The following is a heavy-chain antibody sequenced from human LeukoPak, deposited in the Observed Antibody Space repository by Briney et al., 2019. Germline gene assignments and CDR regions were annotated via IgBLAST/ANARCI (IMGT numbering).Heavy chain of an antibody. V-gene: IGHV3-64*02. J-gene: IGHJ4*02. Sequence: SGGSLRLSCAASGITFSRFAMHWVRQAPGKGLEYVSGISSNGDGTYYADSVKDRFTISRDNSKNTLYLQMGSLRAEDMAVYYCARGSAQVTMAAALSYWGQGTLVTVSS. CDR1: GITFSRFA. D-gene: IGHD4/OR15-4a*01. CDR2: ISSNGDGT. CDR3: ARGSAQVTMAAALSY.